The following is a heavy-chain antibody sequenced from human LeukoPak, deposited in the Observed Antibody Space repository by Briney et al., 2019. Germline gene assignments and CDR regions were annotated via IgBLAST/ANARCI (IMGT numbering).Heavy chain of an antibody. D-gene: IGHD3-16*02. CDR1: GNSISSGDYY. V-gene: IGHV4-61*02. CDR3: ARVGYDYVWGSYRYTHYFDY. Sequence: PSETLSLTCTVSGNSISSGDYYWSWIRQPAGKGLEWIGRIYTSGSTTYNPSLKSRVTISGDTSENQFSLKLSSVTAADTAVYYCARVGYDYVWGSYRYTHYFDYWGQGTLVTVSS. CDR2: IYTSGST. J-gene: IGHJ4*02.